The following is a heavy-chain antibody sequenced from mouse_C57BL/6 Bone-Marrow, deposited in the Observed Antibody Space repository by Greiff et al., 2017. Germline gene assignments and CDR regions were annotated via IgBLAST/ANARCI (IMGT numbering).Heavy chain of an antibody. D-gene: IGHD1-1*01. CDR3: ARRGTTVVAVDY. Sequence: EVKLVESGGGLVQPGGSLKLSCAASGFTFSDYYMYWVRQTPEKRLEWVAYISNGGGSTYYPDTVKGRFTISRDNAKNTLYLQMSRLKSEDTAMYYCARRGTTVVAVDYWGQGTSVTVSS. CDR1: GFTFSDYY. CDR2: ISNGGGST. V-gene: IGHV5-12*01. J-gene: IGHJ4*01.